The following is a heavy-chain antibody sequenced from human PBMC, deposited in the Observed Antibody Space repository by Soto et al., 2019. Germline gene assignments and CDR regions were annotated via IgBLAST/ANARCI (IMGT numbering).Heavy chain of an antibody. CDR3: ARPEYISSSYGMDV. CDR1: GFTFSSYS. J-gene: IGHJ6*02. Sequence: GESLKISCAASGFTFSSYSMNWVRQAPGKGLEWVSYISSSSSTIYYADSVKGRFTISRDNAKNSLYMQMNSLRDEDTTVYYYARPEYISSSYGMDVWGQGTTVTVSS. V-gene: IGHV3-48*02. CDR2: ISSSSSTI. D-gene: IGHD6-6*01.